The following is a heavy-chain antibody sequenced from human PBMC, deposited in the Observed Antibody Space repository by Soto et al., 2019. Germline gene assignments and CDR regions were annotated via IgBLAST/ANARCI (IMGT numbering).Heavy chain of an antibody. J-gene: IGHJ6*02. D-gene: IGHD6-13*01. V-gene: IGHV3-7*01. CDR1: GFTLSSYW. CDR2: IKQDGSEK. CDR3: ARIASAGRGWDV. Sequence: EVQLVESGGGLVQPGGSLRLSCAASGFTLSSYWMSWVRQAPVKVLEWVGNIKQDGSEKNYVDFMEGRFTISRDNAENSLYLQMNSLRAEDTAVYYCARIASAGRGWDVWGQGTTVVVSS.